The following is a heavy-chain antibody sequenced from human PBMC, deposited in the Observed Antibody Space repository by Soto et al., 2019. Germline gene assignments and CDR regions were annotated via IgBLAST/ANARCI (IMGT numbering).Heavy chain of an antibody. CDR1: GGSISSYY. V-gene: IGHV4-59*08. CDR3: ARHAYYDILAPD. J-gene: IGHJ4*02. CDR2: IYYSGST. D-gene: IGHD3-9*01. Sequence: PSETLSLSCTVSGGSISSYYWSWIRQPPGKGLEWIGYIYYSGSTNYNPSLKSRVTISVDTSKNQFSLKLSSVTAADTAVYYCARHAYYDILAPDWGQGTLVTVSS.